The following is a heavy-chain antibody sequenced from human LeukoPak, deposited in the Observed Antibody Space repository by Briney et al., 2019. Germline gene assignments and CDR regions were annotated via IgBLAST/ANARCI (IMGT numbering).Heavy chain of an antibody. V-gene: IGHV4-39*01. Sequence: SETLSLTCTVSGGSISSYYWGWIRQSPGKGLEWIGSIFYTGSTYYSPSLKSRVTMPKGTSRNQFSLDLSSVTAADTAVYYCARRQLHYDFWSGDDWYFDLWGRGTLVTVSS. CDR1: GGSISSYY. J-gene: IGHJ2*01. CDR3: ARRQLHYDFWSGDDWYFDL. CDR2: IFYTGST. D-gene: IGHD3-3*01.